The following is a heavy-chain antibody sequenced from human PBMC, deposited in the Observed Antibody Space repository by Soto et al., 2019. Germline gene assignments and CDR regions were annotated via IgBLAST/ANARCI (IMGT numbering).Heavy chain of an antibody. CDR3: AKGLRDDYYYYLDV. CDR2: ISGSGGST. Sequence: GGSLRLSCAASGFTFSSYAMSWVRQAPGKGLEWVSAISGSGGSTYYADSVKGRFTISRDNSKNTLYLQMNSLRAEDTAVYYCAKGLRDDYYYYLDVWGKGTTVTVSS. CDR1: GFTFSSYA. J-gene: IGHJ6*03. V-gene: IGHV3-23*01.